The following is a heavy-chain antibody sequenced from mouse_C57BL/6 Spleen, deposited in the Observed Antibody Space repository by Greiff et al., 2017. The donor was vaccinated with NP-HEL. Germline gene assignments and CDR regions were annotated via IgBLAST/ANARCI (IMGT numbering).Heavy chain of an antibody. D-gene: IGHD1-1*01. CDR1: GFTFSSYA. J-gene: IGHJ3*01. CDR3: TRASSSSPFAY. Sequence: VQLKESGEGLVKPGGSLKLSCAASGFTFSSYAMSWVRQTPEKRLEWVAYISSGGDYIYYADTVKGRFTISRDNARNTLYLQMSGLKSEDTAMYYCTRASSSSPFAYWGQGTLVTVSA. V-gene: IGHV5-9-1*02. CDR2: ISSGGDYI.